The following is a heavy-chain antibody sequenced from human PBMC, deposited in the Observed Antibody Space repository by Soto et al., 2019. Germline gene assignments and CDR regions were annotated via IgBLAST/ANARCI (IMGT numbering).Heavy chain of an antibody. CDR1: GHSFTTFW. Sequence: PGESLKISCKGSGHSFTTFWIGWVRQMPGKGLEWMGVIYPGDSDTRYSPSFQGQVTMSVDKSISTAYLQWSFLKASDTATYYCARSGRNAYYNMDVWGQGTTVTVSS. V-gene: IGHV5-51*01. CDR3: ARSGRNAYYNMDV. J-gene: IGHJ6*02. D-gene: IGHD1-26*01. CDR2: IYPGDSDT.